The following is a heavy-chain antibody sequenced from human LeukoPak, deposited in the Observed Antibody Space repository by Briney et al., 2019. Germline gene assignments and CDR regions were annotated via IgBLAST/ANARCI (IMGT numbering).Heavy chain of an antibody. CDR2: ISYDGSNK. CDR3: ARAYWDP. D-gene: IGHD1-26*01. CDR1: GFTFSSYA. V-gene: IGHV3-30-3*01. Sequence: GRSLRLSCAASGFTFSSYAMHWVRQAPGKGLEWVAVISYDGSNKYYADSVKGRFTISRDNPKNTLYLQMNSLRAEDTAVYYCARAYWDPWGQGTLVTVSS. J-gene: IGHJ4*02.